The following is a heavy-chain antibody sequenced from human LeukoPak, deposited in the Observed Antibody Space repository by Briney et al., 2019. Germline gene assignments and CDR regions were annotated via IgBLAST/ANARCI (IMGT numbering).Heavy chain of an antibody. CDR1: GYTFTGYY. Sequence: ASGKVSFSASGYTFTGYYLHWGRQAPGQGLEWMGWMNTNNGETNYARKVQGRVTMTRNTSISTAYMELRRLSCDDTAVYYCETGLGSSWIYWGQGTLVTVSA. J-gene: IGHJ4*01. D-gene: IGHD6-13*01. CDR2: MNTNNGET. CDR3: ETGLGSSWIY. V-gene: IGHV1-2*02.